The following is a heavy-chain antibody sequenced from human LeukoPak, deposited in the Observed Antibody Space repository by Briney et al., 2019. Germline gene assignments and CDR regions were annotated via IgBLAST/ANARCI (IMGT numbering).Heavy chain of an antibody. J-gene: IGHJ4*02. V-gene: IGHV3-23*01. CDR2: ISASGGNT. Sequence: GGSLRLSCAASGFTFTNYAMSWVRQAPGKGLEWVSLISASGGNTYYADSVKGRFTISRDNSKNTLYLQMNSLKAEDTAIYYCAKDYSSGWYYFDYWGQGTLVTVSS. D-gene: IGHD6-13*01. CDR3: AKDYSSGWYYFDY. CDR1: GFTFTNYA.